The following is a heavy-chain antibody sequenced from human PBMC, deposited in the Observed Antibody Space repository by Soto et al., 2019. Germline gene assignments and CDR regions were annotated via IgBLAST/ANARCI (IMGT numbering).Heavy chain of an antibody. J-gene: IGHJ4*02. CDR3: TRGDWWELPTMDY. D-gene: IGHD1-26*01. V-gene: IGHV3-73*01. Sequence: GGSLRLSCEASGFTFSGSVMHWVRQASGKGLEWVGRIRSKANSYATAYAASVKGRFTISRDDSKNTAYLQMNSLKTEDTAVYYCTRGDWWELPTMDYWGQGTLVTVSS. CDR2: IRSKANSYAT. CDR1: GFTFSGSV.